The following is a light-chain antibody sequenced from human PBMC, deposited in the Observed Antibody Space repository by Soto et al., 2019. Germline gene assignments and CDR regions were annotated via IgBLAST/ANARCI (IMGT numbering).Light chain of an antibody. J-gene: IGKJ1*01. CDR3: QQAHTLPWT. CDR1: QDVSIW. Sequence: DIQMTQSPSFVSASIGDRVTITCRASQDVSIWVAWYQQRPGKAPNLLIYAASTLQSEVPSRFSGSGSGTDFTLNIYSLQPEDLATYSWQQAHTLPWTFCQGTNVEIK. V-gene: IGKV1-12*01. CDR2: AAS.